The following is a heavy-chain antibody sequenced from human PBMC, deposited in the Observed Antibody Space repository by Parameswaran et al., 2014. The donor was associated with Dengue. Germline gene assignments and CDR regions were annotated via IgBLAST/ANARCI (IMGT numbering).Heavy chain of an antibody. CDR3: ARALNHWFDP. J-gene: IGHJ5*02. CDR2: INHSGST. Sequence: RWIRQPPGKGLEWIGEINHSGSTNYNPSLKSRVTISVDTSKNQFSLKLSSVTAADTAVYYCARALNHWFDPWGQGTLVTVSS. V-gene: IGHV4-34*01. D-gene: IGHD1-14*01.